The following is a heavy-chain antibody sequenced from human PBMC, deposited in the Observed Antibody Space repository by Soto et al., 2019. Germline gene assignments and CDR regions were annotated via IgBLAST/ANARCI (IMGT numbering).Heavy chain of an antibody. CDR3: AKAHGILTGYYIETHYGMDV. Sequence: GGSLRLSCAASGFTFSSYAMSWVRQAPGKGLEWVSAISGSGGSTYYADSVKGRFTISRDNSKNTLYLQMNSLRAEDTAVYYCAKAHGILTGYYIETHYGMDVWGQGTTVTVSS. D-gene: IGHD3-9*01. J-gene: IGHJ6*02. V-gene: IGHV3-23*01. CDR1: GFTFSSYA. CDR2: ISGSGGST.